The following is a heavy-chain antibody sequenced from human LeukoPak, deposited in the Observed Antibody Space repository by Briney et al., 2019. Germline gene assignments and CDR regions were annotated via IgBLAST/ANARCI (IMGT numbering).Heavy chain of an antibody. CDR3: ARGLGYYDILTGVYYYYYMDV. Sequence: ASVKVSCKASGYTFTSYAMNSVRQAPGQGLEWMGWIKTNTGNPTYAQGFTGRFVFSLDTSVSTAYLQISSLKAEDTAVYYCARGLGYYDILTGVYYYYYMDVWGKGTTVTVSS. J-gene: IGHJ6*03. V-gene: IGHV7-4-1*02. CDR2: IKTNTGNP. D-gene: IGHD3-9*01. CDR1: GYTFTSYA.